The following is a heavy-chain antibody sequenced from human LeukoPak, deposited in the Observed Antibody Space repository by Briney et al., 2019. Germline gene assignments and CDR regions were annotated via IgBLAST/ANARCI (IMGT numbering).Heavy chain of an antibody. J-gene: IGHJ6*04. CDR2: ISYDGSNK. D-gene: IGHD2-2*01. CDR3: ARDPWLALSISDV. CDR1: GFTFSSYA. Sequence: PGGSLRLSCAASGFTFSSYAMHWVRQAPGKGLEWVAVISYDGSNKYYADSVKGRFTISRDNAKNSLYLQMNSLRAEDTAVYYCARDPWLALSISDVWGKGTTVTVSS. V-gene: IGHV3-30-3*01.